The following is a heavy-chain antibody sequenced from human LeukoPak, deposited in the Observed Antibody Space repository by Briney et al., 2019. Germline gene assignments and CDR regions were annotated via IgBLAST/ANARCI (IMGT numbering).Heavy chain of an antibody. CDR2: IKSKTDGGTT. J-gene: IGHJ4*02. V-gene: IGHV3-15*01. D-gene: IGHD3-3*02. CDR3: TTEGHFWSGSYYFDY. Sequence: PGGSLRLSCAASGFTSSNAWMSWVRQAPGKGLEWVGRIKSKTDGGTTDYAAPVKGRFTISRDDSKNTLYLQMNSLKTEDTAVYYCTTEGHFWSGSYYFDYWGQGTLVTVSS. CDR1: GFTSSNAW.